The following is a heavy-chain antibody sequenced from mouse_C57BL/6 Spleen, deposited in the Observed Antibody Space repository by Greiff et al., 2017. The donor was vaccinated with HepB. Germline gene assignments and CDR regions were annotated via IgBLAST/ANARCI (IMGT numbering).Heavy chain of an antibody. J-gene: IGHJ4*01. D-gene: IGHD1-1*01. CDR3: ARSHYYGSSHYAMGY. V-gene: IGHV1-64*01. CDR2: IHPNSGST. Sequence: QVQLQQPGAELVKPGASVKLSCKASGYTFTSYWMHWVKQRPGQGLEWIGMIHPNSGSTNYNEKFKSKATLTVDKSSSTAYMQLSSLTSEDSAVYYCARSHYYGSSHYAMGYWGQGTSVTVSS. CDR1: GYTFTSYW.